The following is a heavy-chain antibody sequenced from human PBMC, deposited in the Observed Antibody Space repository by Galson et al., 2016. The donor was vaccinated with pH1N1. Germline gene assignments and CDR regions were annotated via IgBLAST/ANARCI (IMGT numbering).Heavy chain of an antibody. J-gene: IGHJ3*02. CDR1: GYTFIDYD. CDR3: ATVSGYCSGGRCYYAFDI. Sequence: SVKVSCTASGYTFIDYDINWLRQAPGQGLEWMGWIRPKTGNTGYAQRFQNRVTITRDNSTSTSYMTVTSLSSEDTAVYCCATVSGYCSGGRCYYAFDIWGQGTMVTVAS. CDR2: IRPKTGNT. V-gene: IGHV1-8*01. D-gene: IGHD2-15*01.